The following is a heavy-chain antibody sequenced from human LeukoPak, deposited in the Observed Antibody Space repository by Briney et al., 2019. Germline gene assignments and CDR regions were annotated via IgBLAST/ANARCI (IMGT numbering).Heavy chain of an antibody. CDR2: INNRGSST. J-gene: IGHJ4*02. V-gene: IGHV3-23*01. CDR1: GFTFSSYT. CDR3: AKERQTGDYFTSDY. Sequence: GGSLRLSCAASGFTFSSYTMSWVRQAPGEGLEWLSAINNRGSSTYYAGSVKDRFTISRDNSENTLYLQMDSLTVDDTAVYFCAKERQTGDYFTSDYWGQGTLVTVSS. D-gene: IGHD4-17*01.